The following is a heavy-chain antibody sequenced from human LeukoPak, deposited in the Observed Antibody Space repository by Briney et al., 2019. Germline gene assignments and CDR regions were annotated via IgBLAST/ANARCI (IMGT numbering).Heavy chain of an antibody. D-gene: IGHD3-22*01. V-gene: IGHV3-33*01. CDR2: IWYDGSNK. CDR1: GFTFSSYG. J-gene: IGHJ4*02. CDR3: ARTSYDSTWAMDFFDF. Sequence: PGRSLRLSCAASGFTFSSYGMHWVRQAPGKGLEWVALIWYDGSNKYYADSVKGRFTISRDNSKNTLYLQMNSLRAEDTAVYYCARTSYDSTWAMDFFDFWGQGSLVTVSS.